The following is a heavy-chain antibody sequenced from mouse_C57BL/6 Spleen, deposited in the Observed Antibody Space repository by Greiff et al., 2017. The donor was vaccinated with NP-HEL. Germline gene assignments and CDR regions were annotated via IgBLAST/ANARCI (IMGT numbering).Heavy chain of an antibody. CDR1: GFTFSDYY. CDR3: ARGPLRGDWYFDV. V-gene: IGHV5-16*01. J-gene: IGHJ1*03. Sequence: DVKLVESEGGLVQPGSSMKLSCTASGFTFSDYYMAWVRQVPEKGLEWVANINYDGSSTYYLDSLKSRFIISRDNAKNILYLQMSSLKSEDTATYYCARGPLRGDWYFDVWGTGTTVTVSS. CDR2: INYDGSST. D-gene: IGHD1-2*01.